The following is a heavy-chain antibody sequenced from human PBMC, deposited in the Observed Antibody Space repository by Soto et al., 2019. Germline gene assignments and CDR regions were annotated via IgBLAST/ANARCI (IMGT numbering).Heavy chain of an antibody. D-gene: IGHD6-13*01. CDR2: MSSSSSYI. V-gene: IGHV3-21*01. Sequence: EVQLVESGGGLVKPGGSLRLSCAASGFTFSSYSMNWVRQAPGKGLEWVSSMSSSSSYIYYADSVKGRFTISRDNAKNSLYLQMNRLRAEDTAVYYCATERYSSSWYEVGYWGQGTLVTVSS. CDR3: ATERYSSSWYEVGY. CDR1: GFTFSSYS. J-gene: IGHJ4*02.